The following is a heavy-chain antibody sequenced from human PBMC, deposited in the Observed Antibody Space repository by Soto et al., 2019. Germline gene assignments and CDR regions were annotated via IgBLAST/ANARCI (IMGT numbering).Heavy chain of an antibody. V-gene: IGHV1-69*13. J-gene: IGHJ6*02. CDR3: ARDHLATPYYYDSSGYPRYYYGMDV. CDR2: IIPIFGTA. CDR1: GGTFSSYA. Sequence: ASVKVSCKASGGTFSSYAISWVRQAPGQGLEWMGGIIPIFGTANYAQKFQGRVTITADDSTGTAYMELGSLRSEDTAVYYCARDHLATPYYYDSSGYPRYYYGMDVWGQGTTVTVSS. D-gene: IGHD3-22*01.